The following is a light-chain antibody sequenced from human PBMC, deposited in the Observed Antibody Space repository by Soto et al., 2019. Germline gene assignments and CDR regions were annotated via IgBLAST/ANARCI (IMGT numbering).Light chain of an antibody. CDR2: AAS. J-gene: IGKJ4*01. CDR1: QSISSY. V-gene: IGKV1-39*01. CDR3: QQSYSTPLT. Sequence: DIQMTQSPSSLSASVGDRVTITCRASQSISSYLNWYQQKPGKAPELLIYAASTLLSGVPSRFSGSGSGTDFTLTISSLQPEDFATYYCQQSYSTPLTFGGGTKVEIK.